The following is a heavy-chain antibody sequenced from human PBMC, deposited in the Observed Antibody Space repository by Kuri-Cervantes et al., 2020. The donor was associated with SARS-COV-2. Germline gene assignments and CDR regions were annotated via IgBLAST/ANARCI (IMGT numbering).Heavy chain of an antibody. Sequence: SVKVSCKASVGTFSSYAISWVRQAPGQGLEWMGGIIPIFGTANYAQKVQGRVTITADVSTSTAYMELSSLRAEDTAVYYCARDTPSGSYLNSAFDLWGQGTMVTVSS. D-gene: IGHD1-26*01. V-gene: IGHV1-69*13. CDR2: IIPIFGTA. CDR1: VGTFSSYA. CDR3: ARDTPSGSYLNSAFDL. J-gene: IGHJ3*01.